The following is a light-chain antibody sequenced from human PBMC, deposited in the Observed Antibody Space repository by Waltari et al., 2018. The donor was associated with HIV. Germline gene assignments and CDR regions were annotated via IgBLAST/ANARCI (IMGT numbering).Light chain of an antibody. J-gene: IGLJ3*02. Sequence: QSALTQPASVSGSPGQSITISCTGTSSDVGGYNYVSWYQQHPGKAPKLMIYDVSNRPSGVSQRFSGSKSGNTASLTISGLQAEDEADYYCSSYTSNITRVFGGGTKLTVL. CDR2: DVS. CDR1: SSDVGGYNY. V-gene: IGLV2-14*03. CDR3: SSYTSNITRV.